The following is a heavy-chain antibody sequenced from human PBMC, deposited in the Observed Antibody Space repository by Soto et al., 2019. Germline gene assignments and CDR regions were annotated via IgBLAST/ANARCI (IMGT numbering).Heavy chain of an antibody. CDR3: VVAAPPYYFDY. CDR1: GYTFTSYG. V-gene: IGHV1-18*01. CDR2: ISAYNGNT. D-gene: IGHD2-15*01. Sequence: QVQLVQSGAEVKKPGASVKVSCKASGYTFTSYGMIWVRQAPGQGLEWMGWISAYNGNTNYAQKLQGRVTMTTDTSSRTAYMELRSLRSDDTAVYYCVVAAPPYYFDYWGQGTLVTVSS. J-gene: IGHJ4*02.